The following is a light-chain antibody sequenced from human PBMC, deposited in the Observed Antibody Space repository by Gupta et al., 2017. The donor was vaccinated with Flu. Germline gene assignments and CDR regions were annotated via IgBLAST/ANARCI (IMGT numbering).Light chain of an antibody. CDR1: QNVITY. Sequence: DIQMIQSPSSPSAAVGDRVTITCRASQNVITYLNWYRQKPGKGPTLLIYDASTMQPGVPSRFSGSGSGTDFTLTISSLQPEDFATYYCQQSYRTPYTFGQGTNLQIK. V-gene: IGKV1-39*01. J-gene: IGKJ2*01. CDR3: QQSYRTPYT. CDR2: DAS.